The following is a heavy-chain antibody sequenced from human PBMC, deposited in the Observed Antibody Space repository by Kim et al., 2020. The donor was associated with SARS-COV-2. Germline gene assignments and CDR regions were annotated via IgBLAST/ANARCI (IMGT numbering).Heavy chain of an antibody. V-gene: IGHV3-30*18. D-gene: IGHD3-10*01. CDR3: AKDIRYGSGSYYDGDY. CDR1: GFTFSSYG. CDR2: ISYDGSNK. Sequence: GGSLRLSCAASGFTFSSYGMHWVRQAPGKGLEWVAVISYDGSNKYYANSVKGRFTISRDNSKNTLYLQMNSLRAEDTAVYYCAKDIRYGSGSYYDGDYWG. J-gene: IGHJ4*01.